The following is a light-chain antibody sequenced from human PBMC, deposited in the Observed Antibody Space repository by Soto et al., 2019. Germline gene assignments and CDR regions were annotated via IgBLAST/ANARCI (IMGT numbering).Light chain of an antibody. CDR3: QQSYSAPRT. V-gene: IGKV1-39*01. CDR2: AAS. Sequence: IQMTQSPCSLSASVGDRVIITCRARQSISSYLNWYQQKPGKAPKLLIYAASSLQSGVPSRFSGSGSGTDFTLTISSLQPEDFTTYFCQQSYSAPRTFGQGTKV. CDR1: QSISSY. J-gene: IGKJ1*01.